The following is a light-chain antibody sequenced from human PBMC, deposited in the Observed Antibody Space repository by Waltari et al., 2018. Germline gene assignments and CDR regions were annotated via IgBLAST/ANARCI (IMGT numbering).Light chain of an antibody. CDR3: QVWDDTTNSGV. V-gene: IGLV3-21*04. CDR2: YDS. Sequence: YVVTQPPSVSVAPGKTATLTCGGENIESKSVTWYQQKPGQAPILVIFYDSGRPSGLPERFSGSNSGNTATLTISWVEAGDEADYHCQVWDDTTNSGVFGGGTRLTVL. J-gene: IGLJ3*02. CDR1: NIESKS.